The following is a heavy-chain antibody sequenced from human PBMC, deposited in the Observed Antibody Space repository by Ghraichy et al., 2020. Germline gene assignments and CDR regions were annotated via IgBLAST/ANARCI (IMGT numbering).Heavy chain of an antibody. D-gene: IGHD2-15*01. Sequence: GESLNISCKGSGYSFTNYWISWVRQMPGKGLEWMGRIDPSDSYTNYSPSFQGHVTISADKSISTAYLQWSSLKASDTAMYYCARQAGYCSGDSCYSDDYWGQGTLVTVSS. CDR3: ARQAGYCSGDSCYSDDY. CDR2: IDPSDSYT. V-gene: IGHV5-10-1*01. J-gene: IGHJ4*02. CDR1: GYSFTNYW.